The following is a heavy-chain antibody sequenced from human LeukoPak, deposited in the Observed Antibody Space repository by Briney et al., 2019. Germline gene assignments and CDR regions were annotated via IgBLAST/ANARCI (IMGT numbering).Heavy chain of an antibody. CDR3: AKGGTAGSFDY. J-gene: IGHJ4*02. V-gene: IGHV3-74*01. CDR1: GFTFSNFW. Sequence: QPGGSLRLSCAGTGFTFSNFWMHWVRQAPGKGLVWVALIYGDGSFTRYADSVKGRFTISRDNSKNTLYLQMNSLRAEDTAVYYCAKGGTAGSFDYWGQGTLVTVSS. D-gene: IGHD3-10*01. CDR2: IYGDGSFT.